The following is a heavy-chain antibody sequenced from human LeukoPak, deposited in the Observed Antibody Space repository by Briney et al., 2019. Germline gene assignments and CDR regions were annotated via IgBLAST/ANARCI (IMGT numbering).Heavy chain of an antibody. D-gene: IGHD3-16*01. V-gene: IGHV3-7*03. CDR2: IKQDGSEK. Sequence: GGSLRLSCAASGFTFSAYWMSWVRQAPGKGLERVANIKQDGSEKNYVDAVKGRFTISRDNAKNSLYLQMNSLRAEDTAVYYCARDMPFGGYWGQGTLVTVSS. CDR1: GFTFSAYW. J-gene: IGHJ4*02. CDR3: ARDMPFGGY.